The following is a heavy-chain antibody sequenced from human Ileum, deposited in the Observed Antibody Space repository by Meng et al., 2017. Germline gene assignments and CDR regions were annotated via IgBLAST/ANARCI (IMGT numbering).Heavy chain of an antibody. CDR2: MSPNSGNT. V-gene: IGHV1-8*01. CDR1: GYTFTSYD. D-gene: IGHD3-10*01. Sequence: QVQLVQSEAEVRKHGAPVKVSCRASGYTFTSYDIHWVRQAPGQGLEWMGWMSPNSGNTGYSQNFQGRVTLTRSTPLRTVYMELSSLQSEDTAVYYCARVVSSGTFGDWFDPWGQGTLVTVSS. J-gene: IGHJ5*02. CDR3: ARVVSSGTFGDWFDP.